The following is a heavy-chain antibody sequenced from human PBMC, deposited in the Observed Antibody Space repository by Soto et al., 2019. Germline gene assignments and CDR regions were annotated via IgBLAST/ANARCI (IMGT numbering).Heavy chain of an antibody. Sequence: PSQTLSLTCTVSGCSISSSSYYWSWIRQPPGKGLEWIGEINHSGSTNYNPSLKSRVTISVDTSKNQFSLKLSSVTAADTAVYYCARSGPASDILTGYYTYYYYSYMDVCGKGTTVTVSS. CDR3: ARSGPASDILTGYYTYYYYSYMDV. D-gene: IGHD3-9*01. CDR2: INHSGST. J-gene: IGHJ6*03. CDR1: GCSISSSSYY. V-gene: IGHV4-39*07.